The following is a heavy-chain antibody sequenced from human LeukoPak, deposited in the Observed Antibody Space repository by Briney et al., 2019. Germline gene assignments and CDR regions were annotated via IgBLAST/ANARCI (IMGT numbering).Heavy chain of an antibody. CDR2: INAGNGNT. CDR1: GYTFTSYA. Sequence: ASVKVSCKASGYTFTSYAMHWVRQAPGQRLEWMGWINAGNGNTKYSQKFQGRVTITRDASASTAYMELRSLRSDDTAVYYCARDGKSSSWYTGFDYWGQGTLVTVSS. D-gene: IGHD6-13*01. V-gene: IGHV1-3*01. J-gene: IGHJ4*02. CDR3: ARDGKSSSWYTGFDY.